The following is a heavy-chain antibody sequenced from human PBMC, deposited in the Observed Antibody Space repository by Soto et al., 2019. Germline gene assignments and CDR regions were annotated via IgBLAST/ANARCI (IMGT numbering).Heavy chain of an antibody. Sequence: QVQLVQSGAEVKKLGASVKVSCKASGYTFTSYYMHWVRQAPGQGLEWMGIINPSGGSTSYAQKFQGRVTMTRDTSTSTGYMELSSLRSEDTAVYYGARASDDSSGYYLFDYRGQGTLVTVSS. V-gene: IGHV1-46*01. CDR3: ARASDDSSGYYLFDY. J-gene: IGHJ4*02. CDR2: INPSGGST. CDR1: GYTFTSYY. D-gene: IGHD3-22*01.